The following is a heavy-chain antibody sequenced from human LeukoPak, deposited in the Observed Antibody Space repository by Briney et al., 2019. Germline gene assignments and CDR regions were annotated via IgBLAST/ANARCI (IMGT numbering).Heavy chain of an antibody. Sequence: PGGSLRLSCAASGFTFSDYYMSWIRQAPGKGLEWVSYISSSSSYTNYADSVKGRFTISRDNAKNSLYLQMNSLRAEDTAVHYCARVGRRVAVAGNAFDIWGQGTMVTVSS. J-gene: IGHJ3*02. CDR3: ARVGRRVAVAGNAFDI. D-gene: IGHD6-19*01. CDR1: GFTFSDYY. V-gene: IGHV3-11*06. CDR2: ISSSSSYT.